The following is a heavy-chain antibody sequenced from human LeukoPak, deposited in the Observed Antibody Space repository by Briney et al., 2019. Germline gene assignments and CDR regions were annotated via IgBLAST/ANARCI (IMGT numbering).Heavy chain of an antibody. V-gene: IGHV4-30-2*01. Sequence: PSETLSLTCTVSGGSISSGGYYWSWIRQPPGKGLEWMGYIYHSGSTIYHSGSTYHNPSLKSRVTISVDRSKNQLSLKLSSVTAADTAVYYCASSLPLSWDCSHGVCYGKFDYWGQGTLVTVSS. CDR3: ASSLPLSWDCSHGVCYGKFDY. CDR2: IYHSGSTIYHSGST. D-gene: IGHD2-8*01. CDR1: GGSISSGGYY. J-gene: IGHJ4*02.